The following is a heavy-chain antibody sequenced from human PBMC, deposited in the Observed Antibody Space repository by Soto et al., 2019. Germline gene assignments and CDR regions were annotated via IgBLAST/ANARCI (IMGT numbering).Heavy chain of an antibody. CDR2: IYSGGST. D-gene: IGHD6-6*01. Sequence: GVSLRLSCAASGFTVSSNYMSWVRQAPGKGLEWVSVIYSGGSTYYADSVKGRFTISRDNSKNTLYLQMNSLRAEDTAVYYYARDRVISSDYYSYMDVWGKGTTVTVSS. J-gene: IGHJ6*03. CDR1: GFTVSSNY. CDR3: ARDRVISSDYYSYMDV. V-gene: IGHV3-53*01.